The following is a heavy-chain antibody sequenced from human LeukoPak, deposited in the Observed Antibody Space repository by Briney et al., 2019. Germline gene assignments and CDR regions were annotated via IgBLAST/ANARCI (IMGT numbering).Heavy chain of an antibody. Sequence: GGSLRLSCAASGFTLRSEWMSWLRQTPEKGLEWVANIKPDGSATAYVDSVKGRFTISRDNAKNSLYLQMNSLRAEDTAVYYCARPAYTAAYDLWGQGTMVTVSS. CDR1: GFTLRSEW. CDR3: ARPAYTAAYDL. CDR2: IKPDGSAT. J-gene: IGHJ4*03. V-gene: IGHV3-7*01. D-gene: IGHD3-16*01.